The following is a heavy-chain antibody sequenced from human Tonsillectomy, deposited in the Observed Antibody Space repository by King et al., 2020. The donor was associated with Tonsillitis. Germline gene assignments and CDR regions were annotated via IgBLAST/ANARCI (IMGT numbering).Heavy chain of an antibody. Sequence: LQLQESGPGLVKPSETLSLTCSVSGGSTSSSSYYWGWIRQPPGKGLEWIGSGYYSGSTYYNPSLKSRVTISVDTSKNQFSLKLSSVTAADTAVYYCARHIWFGDRYFDYWGQGTLVTVSS. CDR1: GGSTSSSSYY. J-gene: IGHJ4*02. V-gene: IGHV4-39*01. D-gene: IGHD3-10*01. CDR3: ARHIWFGDRYFDY. CDR2: GYYSGST.